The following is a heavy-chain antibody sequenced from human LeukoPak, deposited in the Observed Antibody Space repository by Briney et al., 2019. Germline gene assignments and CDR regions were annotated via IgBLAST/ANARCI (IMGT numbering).Heavy chain of an antibody. J-gene: IGHJ4*02. Sequence: PGGTLRLSCAASGFTFTTYWMSWVRQAPGKGLEWVANINQDGSEKYYVDSVKGRFTISRDNAKNSRYLHRNSRRAEDTAVYYCARIYGRRGGGTFDYWGQGALVTVSS. D-gene: IGHD3-16*01. V-gene: IGHV3-7*01. CDR1: GFTFTTYW. CDR2: INQDGSEK. CDR3: ARIYGRRGGGTFDY.